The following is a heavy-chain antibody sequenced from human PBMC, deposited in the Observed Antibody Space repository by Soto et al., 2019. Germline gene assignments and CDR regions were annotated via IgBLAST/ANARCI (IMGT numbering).Heavy chain of an antibody. CDR3: AREFPISSGCSLGFDY. D-gene: IGHD6-19*01. V-gene: IGHV4-59*01. J-gene: IGHJ4*02. CDR2: IYYSGST. Sequence: PSETLSLTCTVSGGSISSYYWSWIRRPPGKGLEWIGYIYYSGSTKYNPSLKSRVTISVDTSKNQFSLKLSSVTAADTAVYYCAREFPISSGCSLGFDYWGQGTLVTVSS. CDR1: GGSISSYY.